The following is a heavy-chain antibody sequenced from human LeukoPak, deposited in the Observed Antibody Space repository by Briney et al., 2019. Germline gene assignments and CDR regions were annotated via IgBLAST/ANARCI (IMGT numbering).Heavy chain of an antibody. D-gene: IGHD3-22*01. CDR3: ARSDPYHDNSGYDV. CDR1: GFTFSSYW. Sequence: PGGSLRLSCAASGFTFSSYWMHWVRQAPGKGLVWVSRIDSFGSSKNYADSVRGRFTISRDNAKNTLYLQMSSLRADDTAVYYCARSDPYHDNSGYDVWGQGTLVTVSS. CDR2: IDSFGSSK. J-gene: IGHJ4*02. V-gene: IGHV3-74*01.